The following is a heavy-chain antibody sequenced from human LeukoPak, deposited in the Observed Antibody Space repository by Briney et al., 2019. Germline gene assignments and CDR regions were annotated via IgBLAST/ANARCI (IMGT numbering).Heavy chain of an antibody. V-gene: IGHV1-69*05. CDR2: IIPIFGTA. CDR1: GGTFSSYA. CDR3: ARDQVLWSTGAFDI. Sequence: GASVKVSCKASGGTFSSYAISWVRQAPGQGLEWMGGIIPIFGTANYAQKFQGRVTITTDESTSTAYMELSSLRSEDTAVYYCARDQVLWSTGAFDIWGQGTMVTVSS. D-gene: IGHD3-10*01. J-gene: IGHJ3*02.